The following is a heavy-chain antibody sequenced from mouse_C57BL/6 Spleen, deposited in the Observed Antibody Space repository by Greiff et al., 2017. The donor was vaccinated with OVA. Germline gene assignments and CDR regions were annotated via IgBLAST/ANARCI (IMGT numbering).Heavy chain of an antibody. CDR3: ARSYYWYFDV. CDR1: GYTFTSYW. J-gene: IGHJ1*03. CDR2: IYPGSGST. D-gene: IGHD2-12*01. V-gene: IGHV1-55*01. Sequence: VQLQQPGAELVKPGASVKMSCKASGYTFTSYWITWVKQRPGQGLEWIGVIYPGSGSTNYNEKFKSKATLTVDTSSSTAYMELSSLTTEDSAGDYCARSYYWYFDVWGKGTTVTVSS.